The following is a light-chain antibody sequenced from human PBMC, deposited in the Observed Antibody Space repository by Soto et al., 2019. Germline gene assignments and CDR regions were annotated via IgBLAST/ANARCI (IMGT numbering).Light chain of an antibody. CDR3: CSYAGNSLYV. V-gene: IGLV2-23*01. CDR2: EGS. J-gene: IGLJ1*01. Sequence: QSALTQPASVSGSPGQSITISCTGTSSDVGSYNLVSWYQQHPGKAPKLMIYEGSKRPSGVSNRFSVSKSGNTASLTISGLQAEDEADYYCCSYAGNSLYVFGTGTKVTVL. CDR1: SSDVGSYNL.